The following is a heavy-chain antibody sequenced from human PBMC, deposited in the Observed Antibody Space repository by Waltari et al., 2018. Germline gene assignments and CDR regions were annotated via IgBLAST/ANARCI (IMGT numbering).Heavy chain of an antibody. CDR1: GFNVGNFG. V-gene: IGHV3-23*01. D-gene: IGHD3-10*01. CDR2: FRGTVGMT. CDR3: AKVPYYGSAIGMDV. Sequence: EAQLLESGGGLVQPGGSLRLSCAASGFNVGNFGMGWVRQAPGKWLGLVSVFRGTVGMTSYPDSVKAPFTSSRDNSKNTLYLQMTSLRAEDSAVYYCAKVPYYGSAIGMDVWGQGTTVAVSS. J-gene: IGHJ6*02.